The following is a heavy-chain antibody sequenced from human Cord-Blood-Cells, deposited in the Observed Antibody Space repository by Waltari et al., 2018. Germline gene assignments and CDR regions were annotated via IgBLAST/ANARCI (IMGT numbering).Heavy chain of an antibody. CDR2: IYYSGST. CDR3: ARRNWNYWFDP. J-gene: IGHJ5*02. CDR1: GGSISSSSYY. D-gene: IGHD1-1*01. V-gene: IGHV4-39*01. Sequence: QLQLQESGPGLVKPSETLSLTCTVSGGSISSSSYYWGWIRQPPGKGLEWIGSIYYSGSTYYNPSLKSRVTISVDTSKNQFSLKLSSVTAADTAVYYRARRNWNYWFDPWGQGTLVTVSS.